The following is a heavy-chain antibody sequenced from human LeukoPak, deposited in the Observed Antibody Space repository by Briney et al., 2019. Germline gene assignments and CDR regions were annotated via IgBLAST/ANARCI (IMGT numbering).Heavy chain of an antibody. CDR2: ISTNNGDT. CDR3: ARVVGLQWSTNWIDS. V-gene: IGHV1-18*01. Sequence: ASVKVSCKASGGTFSSYAITWVRRAPGQGLEWMGWISTNNGDTNSAQNLQGRVTMTTETSTSTAYMELRSLKSDDTAVYYCARVVGLQWSTNWIDSWGQGTLVTVSS. D-gene: IGHD3-10*01. J-gene: IGHJ5*01. CDR1: GGTFSSYA.